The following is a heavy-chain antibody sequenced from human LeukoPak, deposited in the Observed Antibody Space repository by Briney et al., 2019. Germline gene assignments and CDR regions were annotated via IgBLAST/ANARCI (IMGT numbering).Heavy chain of an antibody. CDR3: ARVPYSSSWYFFQH. CDR1: RGTFSSYA. D-gene: IGHD6-13*01. CDR2: IIPIFGTA. V-gene: IGHV1-69*06. J-gene: IGHJ1*01. Sequence: SVKVSCKASRGTFSSYAISWVRQAPGQGLEWMGGIIPIFGTANYAQKFQGRVTITADKSTSTAYMELSSLRSEDTAVYYCARVPYSSSWYFFQHWGQGTLVTVSS.